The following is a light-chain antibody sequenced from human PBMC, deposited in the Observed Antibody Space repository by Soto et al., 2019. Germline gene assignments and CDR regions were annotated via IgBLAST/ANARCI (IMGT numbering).Light chain of an antibody. CDR2: DAS. CDR1: QSVSSY. Sequence: EIVLGQVPGTVCSSPGTRATLCCXASQSVSSYLAWYQQKPGQAPRLLIYDASNRATGIPARFSGSGSGTDFTLTISSLEPEDFAVYYCQHRYNWLITFGQGTRLEI. J-gene: IGKJ5*01. V-gene: IGKV3-11*01. CDR3: QHRYNWLIT.